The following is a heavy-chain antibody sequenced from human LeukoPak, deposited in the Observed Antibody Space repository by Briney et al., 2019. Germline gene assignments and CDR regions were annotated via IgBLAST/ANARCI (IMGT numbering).Heavy chain of an antibody. CDR2: ISYDGSNK. J-gene: IGHJ5*02. V-gene: IGHV3-30*18. Sequence: RSLRLSCAASGFTFSSYGMHWVRQAPGKGLEWVAVISYDGSNKYYADSVKGRFTISRDNSKNTLYLQMNSLRAEDTAVYYCAKDVLWFGELYHWGQGPLVTVSS. CDR1: GFTFSSYG. D-gene: IGHD3-10*01. CDR3: AKDVLWFGELYH.